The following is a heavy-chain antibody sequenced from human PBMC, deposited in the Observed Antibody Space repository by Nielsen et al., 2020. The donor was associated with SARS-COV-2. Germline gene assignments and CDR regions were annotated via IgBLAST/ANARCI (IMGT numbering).Heavy chain of an antibody. Sequence: SETLSLTCTVSGGSISSSSYYWGWIRQPPGKGLEWIGSIYYSGSTYYNPSLKSRVTISVDTSKNQFSLKLSSVTAADTAVYYCARGRGWDYRYYYYMDVWGKGTTVTVSS. CDR3: ARGRGWDYRYYYYMDV. J-gene: IGHJ6*03. CDR2: IYYSGST. CDR1: GGSISSSSYY. D-gene: IGHD4-11*01. V-gene: IGHV4-39*07.